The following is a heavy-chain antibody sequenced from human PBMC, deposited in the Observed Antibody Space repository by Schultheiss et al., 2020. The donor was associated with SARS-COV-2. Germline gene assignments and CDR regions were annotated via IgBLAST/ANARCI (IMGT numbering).Heavy chain of an antibody. CDR2: IWYDGSNK. J-gene: IGHJ4*02. D-gene: IGHD6-6*01. CDR3: ARGPSQYSSHFDY. V-gene: IGHV3-33*01. CDR1: GFTFSSYG. Sequence: GESLKISCAASGFTFSSYGMHWVRQAPGKGLEWVAVIWYDGSNKYYADSVKGRFTISRDNAKNSLYLQMNSLRAEDTAVYYCARGPSQYSSHFDYWGQGTLVTVSS.